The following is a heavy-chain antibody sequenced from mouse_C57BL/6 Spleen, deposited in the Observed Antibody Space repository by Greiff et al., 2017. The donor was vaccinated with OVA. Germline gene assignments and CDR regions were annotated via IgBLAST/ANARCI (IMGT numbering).Heavy chain of an antibody. D-gene: IGHD1-1*01. CDR3: ARGAGYYGSSAWFAY. CDR2: INPSNGGT. V-gene: IGHV1-53*01. Sequence: QVQLQQPGTELVKPGASVKLSCKASGYTFTSYWMHWVKQRPGQGLEWIGNINPSNGGTNYNEKFKSKATLTVDKSSSTAYMKLSSLTSEDSAVYYCARGAGYYGSSAWFAYWGQGTLVTVSA. J-gene: IGHJ3*01. CDR1: GYTFTSYW.